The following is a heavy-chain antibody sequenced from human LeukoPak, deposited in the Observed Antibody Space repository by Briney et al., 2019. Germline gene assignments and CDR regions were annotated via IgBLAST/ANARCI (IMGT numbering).Heavy chain of an antibody. V-gene: IGHV3-7*04. D-gene: IGHD2-2*01. CDR2: IKQDGSEK. J-gene: IGHJ4*02. CDR3: ARGYCSSTSCYAFSSGWSHYFDY. CDR1: GFTFSSYW. Sequence: GGSLRLSCAASGFTFSSYWMSWVRQAPGKGLEWVANIKQDGSEKYYVDSVKGRFTISRDNAKNSLYLQMNGLRAEDTAVYYCARGYCSSTSCYAFSSGWSHYFDYWGQGTLVTVSS.